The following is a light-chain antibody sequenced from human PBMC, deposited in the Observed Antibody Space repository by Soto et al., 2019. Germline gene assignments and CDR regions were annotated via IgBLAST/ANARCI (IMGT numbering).Light chain of an antibody. J-gene: IGKJ5*01. Sequence: ELVLTQSPGTLSLSPGERATLSCRASQSVSTYLAWYQQKPGQAPSLLIYDASNRATGIPTRFSGSGSGTEFTLTISSLEPEDFAVDYCQQRSNWITFGQGTRLEIK. CDR2: DAS. CDR3: QQRSNWIT. CDR1: QSVSTY. V-gene: IGKV3-11*01.